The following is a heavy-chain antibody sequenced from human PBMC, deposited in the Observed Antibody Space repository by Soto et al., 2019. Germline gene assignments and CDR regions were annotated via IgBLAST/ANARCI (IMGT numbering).Heavy chain of an antibody. D-gene: IGHD3-22*01. J-gene: IGHJ6*02. CDR2: ISPMLDSA. V-gene: IGHV1-69*12. Sequence: QVQLVQSGAEVKKPGSSVKVSCKASGGTFDNYAITWVRQAPGQGLEWLAGISPMLDSANYAEKFQDRVTITADESTSTAYMEVSSLRSEDTAVYYCARTYHYDIGGKTYFDYGMDVWGQGTTVTVSS. CDR3: ARTYHYDIGGKTYFDYGMDV. CDR1: GGTFDNYA.